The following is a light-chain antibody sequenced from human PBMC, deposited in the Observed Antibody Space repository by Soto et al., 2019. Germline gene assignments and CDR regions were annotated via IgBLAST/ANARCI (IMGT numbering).Light chain of an antibody. CDR3: QSYDSSLSGSGV. CDR1: SSNIGAGYD. CDR2: GNS. Sequence: QSVLTQPPSVSWAPGRRVTISCTGSSSNIGAGYDVHWYQQLPGTAPKLLIYGNSNRPSGVPDRFSGSKSGTSASLAITGLQAEDEADYYCQSYDSSLSGSGVFGTGTKVTVL. V-gene: IGLV1-40*01. J-gene: IGLJ1*01.